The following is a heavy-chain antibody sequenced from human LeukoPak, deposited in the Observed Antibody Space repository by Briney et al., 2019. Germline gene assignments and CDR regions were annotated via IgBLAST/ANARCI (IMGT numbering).Heavy chain of an antibody. CDR3: ARAKSRILEWLSLQYYYGMDV. D-gene: IGHD3-3*01. CDR2: INPNSGGT. CDR1: GYTFTGYY. Sequence: VSVKVSCKASGYTFTGYYMHWVRQAPGQGLEWMGWINPNSGGTNYAQKFQGRVTMTRDTSISTAYMELSRLRSDDTAVYYCARAKSRILEWLSLQYYYGMDVWGQGTTVTVSS. J-gene: IGHJ6*02. V-gene: IGHV1-2*02.